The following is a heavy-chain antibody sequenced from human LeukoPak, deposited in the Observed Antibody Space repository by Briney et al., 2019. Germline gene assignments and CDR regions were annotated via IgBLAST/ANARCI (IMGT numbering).Heavy chain of an antibody. D-gene: IGHD2-2*01. J-gene: IGHJ4*02. CDR3: ARDGYCSSTSCYYFDY. Sequence: ASVKVSCKASGYTFTGYYIHWVRQAPGQGLEWMGIINPSGGSTSYAQKFQGRVTMTRDTSTSTVYMELSSLRSEDTAVYYCARDGYCSSTSCYYFDYWGQGTLVTVSS. CDR1: GYTFTGYY. CDR2: INPSGGST. V-gene: IGHV1-46*01.